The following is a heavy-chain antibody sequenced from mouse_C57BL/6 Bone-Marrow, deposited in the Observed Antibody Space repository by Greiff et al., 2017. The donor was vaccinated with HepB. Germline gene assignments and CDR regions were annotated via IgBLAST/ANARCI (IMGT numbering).Heavy chain of an antibody. CDR1: GFTFSDYG. J-gene: IGHJ1*03. Sequence: EVHLVESGGGLVKPGGSLKLSCAASGFTFSDYGMHWVRQAPEKGLEWVAYISSGSSTIYYADTVKGRFTISRDNAKNTLFLQMTSLRSEDTAMYYCAREGLDGSSSYWYFDVWGTGTTVTVSS. D-gene: IGHD1-1*01. CDR3: AREGLDGSSSYWYFDV. V-gene: IGHV5-17*01. CDR2: ISSGSSTI.